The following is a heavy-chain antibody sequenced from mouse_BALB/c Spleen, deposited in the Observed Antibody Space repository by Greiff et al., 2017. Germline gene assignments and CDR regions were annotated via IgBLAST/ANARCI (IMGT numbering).Heavy chain of an antibody. V-gene: IGHV1-69*01. CDR1: GYTFTDYW. D-gene: IGHD1-1*01. CDR2: IDTSDSYT. Sequence: VQLQQSGAELVMPGASVKMSCKASGYTFTDYWMHWVKQRPGQGLEWIGAIDTSDSYTSYNQKFKGKATLTVDESSSTAYMQLSSLTSEDSAVYYCARELRGAMDYWGQGTSVTVSS. J-gene: IGHJ4*01. CDR3: ARELRGAMDY.